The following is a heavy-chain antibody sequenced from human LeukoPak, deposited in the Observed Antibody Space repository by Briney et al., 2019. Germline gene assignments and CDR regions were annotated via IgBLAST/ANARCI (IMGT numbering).Heavy chain of an antibody. J-gene: IGHJ4*02. CDR2: INPNSGAT. D-gene: IGHD2-21*02. CDR3: ARGHAVTASFDF. CDR1: GYTFTGYY. Sequence: GASVKVSCKASGYTFTGYYMHWVRQAPGQGLEWMGLINPNSGATNYAQKFQGRVTMSRDTSISTAYMELSSLISDDTAVYYCARGHAVTASFDFWGQGALVTVSS. V-gene: IGHV1-2*02.